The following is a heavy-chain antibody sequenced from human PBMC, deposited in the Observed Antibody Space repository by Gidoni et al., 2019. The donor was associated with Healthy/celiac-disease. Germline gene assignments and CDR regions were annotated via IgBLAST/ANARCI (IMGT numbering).Heavy chain of an antibody. CDR1: GGSISSYY. CDR3: ARDGGVLWFGELIKDDYGMDV. CDR2: IYYSGST. V-gene: IGHV4-59*01. D-gene: IGHD3-10*01. Sequence: QVQLQESGPGLVKPSETLSLTCTVSGGSISSYYWSWIRQPPGKGLEWIGYIYYSGSTNYNPSLKSRVTISVDTSKNQFSLKLSSVTAADTAVYYCARDGGVLWFGELIKDDYGMDVWGQGTTVTVSS. J-gene: IGHJ6*02.